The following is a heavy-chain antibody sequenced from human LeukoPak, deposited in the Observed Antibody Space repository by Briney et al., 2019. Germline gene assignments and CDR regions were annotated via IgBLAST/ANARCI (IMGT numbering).Heavy chain of an antibody. J-gene: IGHJ4*02. CDR1: GYSFTSYW. Sequence: GESLKISCKGSGYSFTSYWIGWVRQAPGQGLEWMGWISAYNGNTNYAQKLQGRVTMTTDTSTSTAYMELRSLRSDDTAVYYCARGNYYDSSGTFDYWGQGTLVTVSS. D-gene: IGHD3-22*01. V-gene: IGHV1-18*04. CDR3: ARGNYYDSSGTFDY. CDR2: ISAYNGNT.